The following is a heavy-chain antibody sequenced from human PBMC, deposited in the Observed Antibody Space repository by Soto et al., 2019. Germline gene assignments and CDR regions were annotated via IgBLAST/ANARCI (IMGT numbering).Heavy chain of an antibody. V-gene: IGHV3-21*01. D-gene: IGHD2-2*01. J-gene: IGHJ3*02. Sequence: PGGSLRLSCAASGFTFSSYSMNWVRQAPGKGLEWVSSISSSSSYIYYADSVKGRFTISRDNAKNSLYLQMNSLRAEDTAVYYCARTLQKYCSSTSCHAFDIWGQGTMVTVSS. CDR1: GFTFSSYS. CDR3: ARTLQKYCSSTSCHAFDI. CDR2: ISSSSSYI.